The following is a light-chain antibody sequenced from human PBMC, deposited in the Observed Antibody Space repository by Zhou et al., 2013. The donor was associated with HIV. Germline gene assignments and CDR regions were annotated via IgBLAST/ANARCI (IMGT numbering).Light chain of an antibody. J-gene: IGKJ1*01. Sequence: DIEMTQSPSTLSASVGDRVIISCRASQNIRGWLAWYQQKPGKAPKLLIYKASTLESGVPSRFSGSGSETEFTLTISSLQPDDFATYYCQQYSAYSWTFGQGTSVELK. V-gene: IGKV1-5*03. CDR1: QNIRGW. CDR3: QQYSAYSWT. CDR2: KAS.